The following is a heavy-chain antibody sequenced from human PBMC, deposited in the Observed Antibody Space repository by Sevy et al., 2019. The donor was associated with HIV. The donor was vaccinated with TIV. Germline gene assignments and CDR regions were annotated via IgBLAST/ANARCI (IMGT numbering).Heavy chain of an antibody. V-gene: IGHV3-30*04. CDR3: AKTLLPAAVLFDY. CDR1: GFTLSSYA. D-gene: IGHD6-13*01. CDR2: ISYDGSNI. Sequence: GGSLRLSCQASGFTLSSYAMHWVRQAPGKGLEWVAVISYDGSNIYYGDSVKGRFTISRDNAKNTLYLQMNSLRIEDTAVYYCAKTLLPAAVLFDYWGQGTLVTVSS. J-gene: IGHJ4*02.